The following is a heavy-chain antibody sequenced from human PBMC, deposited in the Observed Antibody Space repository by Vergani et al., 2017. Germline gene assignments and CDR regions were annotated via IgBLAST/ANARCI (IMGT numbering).Heavy chain of an antibody. CDR2: VIPILDTP. J-gene: IGHJ4*02. V-gene: IGHV1-69*01. D-gene: IGHD3-16*01. CDR1: GGRFNRHA. Sequence: QVILEQSGPEVKKPGSSVTVSCKASGGRFNRHAISWVRQAPGQGLEWMGGVIPILDTPNYAQNFRGRVSITADESTSTAYMELTSLTSDDTAVYFCAGDPAGLFFYDSWGQGTLVTVSS. CDR3: AGDPAGLFFYDS.